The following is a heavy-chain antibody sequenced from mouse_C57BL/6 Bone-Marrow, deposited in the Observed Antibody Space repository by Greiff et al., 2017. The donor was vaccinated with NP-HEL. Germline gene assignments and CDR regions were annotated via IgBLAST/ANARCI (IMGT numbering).Heavy chain of an antibody. CDR1: GYTFTEYT. J-gene: IGHJ4*01. CDR3: ARHEEAYYSNYYAMDY. D-gene: IGHD2-5*01. Sequence: VKLQESGAELVKPGASVKLSCKASGYTFTEYTIHWVKQRSGQGLEWIGWFYPGSGSIKYNEKFKDKATLTADKSSSTVYMELSRLTSEDSAVYFCARHEEAYYSNYYAMDYWGQGTSVTGSS. V-gene: IGHV1-62-2*01. CDR2: FYPGSGSI.